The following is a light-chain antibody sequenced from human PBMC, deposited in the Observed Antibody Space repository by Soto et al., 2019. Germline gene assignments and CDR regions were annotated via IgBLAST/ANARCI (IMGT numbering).Light chain of an antibody. CDR2: DVT. CDR3: CSYAGTHTFVI. V-gene: IGLV2-11*01. Sequence: QSALTQPHSVSGSPGQSVTISCTGTSNEIGGYNSVSWYQRHPGKAPKLIIYDVTKRPSGVPDRFSGSKSGDTASLTISGLQSEDEAEYYCCSYAGTHTFVIFGAGTKLTVL. J-gene: IGLJ2*01. CDR1: SNEIGGYNS.